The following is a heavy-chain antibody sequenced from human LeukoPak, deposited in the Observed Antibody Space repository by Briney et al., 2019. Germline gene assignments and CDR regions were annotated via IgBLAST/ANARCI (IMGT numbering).Heavy chain of an antibody. CDR3: ARGTTEYYYYYYMDV. CDR1: TGSISSGGYY. J-gene: IGHJ6*03. Sequence: PSQTLSLTCTVSTGSISSGGYYWNWIRQHPGKGREWIGYIYYSGSTYYNPCLKSRGTISVDTSKNQLSLKLSSVTAADTAEYYCARGTTEYYYYYYMDVWGKGTTVTVSS. D-gene: IGHD1-7*01. V-gene: IGHV4-31*03. CDR2: IYYSGST.